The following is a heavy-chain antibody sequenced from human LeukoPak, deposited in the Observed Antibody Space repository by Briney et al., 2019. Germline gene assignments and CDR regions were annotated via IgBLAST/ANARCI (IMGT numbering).Heavy chain of an antibody. D-gene: IGHD6-13*01. Sequence: LGESLKISCKGSGYSFTSYWVGWVRQMPGKGLEWMGIIYPGDSDTRYSPSFQGQVTISADKSISTAYLQWSSLKASNTAMYYCARGERYSSLRGWFDPWGQGTLVTVSS. CDR1: GYSFTSYW. J-gene: IGHJ5*02. V-gene: IGHV5-51*01. CDR3: ARGERYSSLRGWFDP. CDR2: IYPGDSDT.